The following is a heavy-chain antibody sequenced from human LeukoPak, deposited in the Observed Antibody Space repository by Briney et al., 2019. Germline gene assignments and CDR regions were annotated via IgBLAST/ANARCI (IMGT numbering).Heavy chain of an antibody. Sequence: SETLSLTCAVSGGSISSGGYSWSWIRQPPGKGLEWIVYIYHSGSTYYNPSLKSRVTISVDRSKNQFSLKLSSVTAADTAVYYCARVNSEWLQSPTNWYFDLWGRGTLVTVSS. CDR1: GGSISSGGYS. CDR3: ARVNSEWLQSPTNWYFDL. V-gene: IGHV4-30-2*01. CDR2: IYHSGST. J-gene: IGHJ2*01. D-gene: IGHD3-3*01.